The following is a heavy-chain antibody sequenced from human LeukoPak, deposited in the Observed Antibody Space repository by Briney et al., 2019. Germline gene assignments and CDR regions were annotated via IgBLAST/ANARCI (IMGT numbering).Heavy chain of an antibody. CDR1: GFTFSSYE. J-gene: IGHJ6*02. Sequence: PGGSLRLSCAASGFTFSSYEMNWVRQAPGKGLGWVSYISSSGSTIYYADSVEGRFTISTDTAKNSLYMQMNSLRAEDTAVYYCARGDIVVVVAATPRWNYYGMDVWGQGTTVTVSS. D-gene: IGHD2-15*01. CDR2: ISSSGSTI. V-gene: IGHV3-48*03. CDR3: ARGDIVVVVAATPRWNYYGMDV.